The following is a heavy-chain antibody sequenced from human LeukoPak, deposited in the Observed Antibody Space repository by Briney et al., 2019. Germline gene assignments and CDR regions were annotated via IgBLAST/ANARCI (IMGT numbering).Heavy chain of an antibody. CDR2: MNPNSGNT. CDR1: GYTFTSYD. CDR3: ARGRSNYYYYGMDV. Sequence: ASVKVSCKASGYTFTSYDINWVRQATGRGLEWMGWMNPNSGNTGYAQKFQGRVTMTRNTSISTAYMELSSLRSEDTAVYYCARGRSNYYYYGMDVWGQGTTVTVSS. J-gene: IGHJ6*02. V-gene: IGHV1-8*01.